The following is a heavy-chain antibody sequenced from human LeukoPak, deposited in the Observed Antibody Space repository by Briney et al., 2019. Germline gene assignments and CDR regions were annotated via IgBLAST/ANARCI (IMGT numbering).Heavy chain of an antibody. CDR3: AITDYGDDALYAVDI. D-gene: IGHD4-17*01. CDR2: IYYSGST. V-gene: IGHV4-39*01. Sequence: PSETLSLTCTVSGGSISSSSYYWGWIRQPPGKGLEWIGSIYYSGSTYYNPSLKSRVTISVDTSKNQFSLKLSSVTAADTAVYYCAITDYGDDALYAVDIWGQGTMVTVSS. CDR1: GGSISSSSYY. J-gene: IGHJ3*02.